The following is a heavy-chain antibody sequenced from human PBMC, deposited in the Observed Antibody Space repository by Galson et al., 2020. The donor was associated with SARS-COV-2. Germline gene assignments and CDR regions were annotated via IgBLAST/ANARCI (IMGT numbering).Heavy chain of an antibody. D-gene: IGHD3-9*01. CDR1: GYTFTSYG. CDR3: ARDILRYFDWLLYRADAFDI. V-gene: IGHV1-18*01. Sequence: ASVKVSCKASGYTFTSYGIRWVRQAPGQGLEWMGWISAYNGNTNYAQKLQGRVTMTTDTSTSTAYMELRSLRSDDTAVYYCARDILRYFDWLLYRADAFDIWGQGTMVTVSS. CDR2: ISAYNGNT. J-gene: IGHJ3*02.